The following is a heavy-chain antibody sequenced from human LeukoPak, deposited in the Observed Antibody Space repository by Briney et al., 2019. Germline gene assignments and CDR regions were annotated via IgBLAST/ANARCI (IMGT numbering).Heavy chain of an antibody. V-gene: IGHV3-7*01. J-gene: IGHJ6*03. D-gene: IGHD4-17*01. Sequence: GGSLRLSCAASGFSFSSYWMSWVRQAPGKGLEWVANIKQDGSEKYYVDSVKGRVTISRDNAKNSLYLQMNSLRAEDTAVYYCARDGAVTTHGYYYYYMDVWGKGTTVTVSS. CDR3: ARDGAVTTHGYYYYYMDV. CDR1: GFSFSSYW. CDR2: IKQDGSEK.